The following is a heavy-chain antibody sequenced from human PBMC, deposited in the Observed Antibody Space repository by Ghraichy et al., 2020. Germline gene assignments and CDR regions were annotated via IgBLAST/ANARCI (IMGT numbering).Heavy chain of an antibody. CDR3: ATARYCAGGSCPRYFDS. D-gene: IGHD2-15*01. CDR1: GESFSAYF. J-gene: IGHJ4*02. V-gene: IGHV4-34*01. Sequence: SETLSLTCDVYGESFSAYFGSWIRQPPGKGLEWIGEINHGGSTNYNPSPKRRVTISVDTSKNQFSLRLSSVTAADTAVYYCATARYCAGGSCPRYFDSWGQGTLVTVSS. CDR2: INHGGST.